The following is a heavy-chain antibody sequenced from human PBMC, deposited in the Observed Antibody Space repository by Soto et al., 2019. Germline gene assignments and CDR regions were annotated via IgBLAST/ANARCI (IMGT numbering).Heavy chain of an antibody. V-gene: IGHV1-69*12. J-gene: IGHJ4*02. CDR2: IIPIFGTA. D-gene: IGHD2-21*02. CDR1: GGTFSSYA. Sequence: QVQLVQSGAEVKKPGSSVKVSCKASGGTFSSYAISWVRQAPGQGLEWMGGIIPIFGTANYAQKFQGRVTITADESTSTAYMGLSSLRSEDTAVYYCARGATYCGGDCYSLDYWVQGTLVIVSS. CDR3: ARGATYCGGDCYSLDY.